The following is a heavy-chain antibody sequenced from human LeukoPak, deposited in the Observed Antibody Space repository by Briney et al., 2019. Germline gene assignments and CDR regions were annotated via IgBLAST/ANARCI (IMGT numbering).Heavy chain of an antibody. D-gene: IGHD6-19*01. Sequence: PGRSLRLSCAASGFTFDDYAMHWVRQAPGKGLEWVSGISWNSGSIGYADSVKGRFTISRDNAKNSLYLQMNSLRAEDTALYYCAKGTGYSSGPGGTFDPWGQGTLVTVSS. CDR1: GFTFDDYA. J-gene: IGHJ5*02. V-gene: IGHV3-9*01. CDR2: ISWNSGSI. CDR3: AKGTGYSSGPGGTFDP.